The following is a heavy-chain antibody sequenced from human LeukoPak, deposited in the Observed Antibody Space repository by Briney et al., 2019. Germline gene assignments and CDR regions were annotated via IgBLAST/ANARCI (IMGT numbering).Heavy chain of an antibody. D-gene: IGHD3-3*01. CDR2: INHSGST. CDR1: GGSFSDYY. V-gene: IGHV4-34*01. J-gene: IGHJ4*02. Sequence: SETLSLTCAVYGGSFSDYYWSWIRQPPGKGLEWIGEINHSGSTNYNPSLKSRVTISVDTSKNQFSLKLSSVTAADTAVYYCARVLRPFTIFGVVFKSIDYFDYWGRGTLVTVSS. CDR3: ARVLRPFTIFGVVFKSIDYFDY.